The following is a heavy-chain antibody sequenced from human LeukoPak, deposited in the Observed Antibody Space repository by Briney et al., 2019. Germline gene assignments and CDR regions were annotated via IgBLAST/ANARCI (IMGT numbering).Heavy chain of an antibody. CDR2: INPSGGST. V-gene: IGHV1-46*01. Sequence: ASVKVSCKASGYTFTSYAMHWVRQAPGQGLEWMGIINPSGGSTSYAQKFQGRVTMTRDMSTSTVDMELSSLRSEDTAVYYCARVGDILTGYRPFDYWGQGTLVTVSS. J-gene: IGHJ4*02. CDR1: GYTFTSYA. CDR3: ARVGDILTGYRPFDY. D-gene: IGHD3-9*01.